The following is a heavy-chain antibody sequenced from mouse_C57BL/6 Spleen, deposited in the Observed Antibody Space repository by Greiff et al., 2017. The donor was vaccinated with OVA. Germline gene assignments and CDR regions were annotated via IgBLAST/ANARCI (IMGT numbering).Heavy chain of an antibody. CDR3: ARLDGNYFDY. J-gene: IGHJ2*01. CDR1: GYSITSGYY. CDR2: ISYDGSN. Sequence: VQLKESGPGLVKPSQSLSLTCSVTGYSITSGYYWHWIRQFPGNKLEWMGYISYDGSNNYNPSLKNRISITRDTSKNQFFLKLNSVTTEDTATYYCARLDGNYFDYWGQGTTLTVSS. D-gene: IGHD2-1*01. V-gene: IGHV3-6*01.